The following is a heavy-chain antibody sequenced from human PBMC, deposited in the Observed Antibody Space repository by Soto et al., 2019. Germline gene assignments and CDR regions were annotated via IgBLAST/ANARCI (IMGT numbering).Heavy chain of an antibody. CDR1: GYTFTSYG. J-gene: IGHJ6*02. D-gene: IGHD3-3*01. CDR2: ISTYNGNT. CDR3: XXXXXXFWSGYKYYYGMDV. Sequence: QVQLVQSGAEVKKPGASVKVSCKASGYTFTSYGLSWVRQAPGQGLEWMGWISTYNGNTNYAQKXXGXXXXXXXXXXXXAXXXXXXXXXXXXAXXYCXXXXXXFWSGYKYYYGMDVWGQGTKVT. V-gene: IGHV1-18*01.